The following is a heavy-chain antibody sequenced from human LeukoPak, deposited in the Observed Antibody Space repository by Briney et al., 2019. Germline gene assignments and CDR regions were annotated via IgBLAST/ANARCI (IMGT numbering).Heavy chain of an antibody. CDR2: ISSSSTI. J-gene: IGHJ4*02. Sequence: GGSLRLSCAASGFTFSSYTMNWVRQAPGKGLEWVSYISSSSTIYYADSVKGRFTISRDNAKNSLYLQMNSLRAEDTAVYYCARDEQQLVTDYWGQGTLVTVSS. CDR1: GFTFSSYT. D-gene: IGHD6-13*01. V-gene: IGHV3-48*04. CDR3: ARDEQQLVTDY.